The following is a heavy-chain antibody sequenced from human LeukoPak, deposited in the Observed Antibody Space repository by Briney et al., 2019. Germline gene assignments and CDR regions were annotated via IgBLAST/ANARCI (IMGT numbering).Heavy chain of an antibody. CDR2: IHPSAGST. J-gene: IGHJ5*02. CDR3: ANGHGSGSTIYFDP. CDR1: GYTFTTYS. V-gene: IGHV1-46*01. D-gene: IGHD3-10*01. Sequence: ASVKVSCKSSGYTFTTYSMHWVRQAPGQGLEWMGIIHPSAGSTSYSQKFQGRVTMTTDTSTTTVYMEVSSLRSEDTAVYYCANGHGSGSTIYFDPWGQGTLVTVSS.